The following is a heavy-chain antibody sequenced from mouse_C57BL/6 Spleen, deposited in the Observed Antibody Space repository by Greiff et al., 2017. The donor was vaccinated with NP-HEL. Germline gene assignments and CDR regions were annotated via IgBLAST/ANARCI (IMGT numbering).Heavy chain of an antibody. J-gene: IGHJ3*01. V-gene: IGHV1-82*01. CDR3: ARSGYYYGSSAWFAY. CDR2: IYPGDGDT. Sequence: VKLVESGPELVKPGASVKISCKASGYAFSSSWMNWVKQRPGKGLEWIGRIYPGDGDTNYNGKFKGKATLTADKSSSTAYMQLSSLTSEDSAVYFCARSGYYYGSSAWFAYWGQGTLVTVSA. CDR1: GYAFSSSW. D-gene: IGHD1-1*01.